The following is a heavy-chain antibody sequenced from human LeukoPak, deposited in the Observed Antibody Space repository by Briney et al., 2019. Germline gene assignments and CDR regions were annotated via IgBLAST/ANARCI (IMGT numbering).Heavy chain of an antibody. Sequence: PGGSLRLSCAASGFTFSSYAMNWVRQAPGQGLEWVSAISGSGGSTYYADSVKGRFTISRDNSKNTLYLRMSSLRAEDTAVYYCAKSAMLTVTTYVDYWGRGTLVTVSS. CDR3: AKSAMLTVTTYVDY. D-gene: IGHD4-11*01. J-gene: IGHJ4*02. CDR2: ISGSGGST. CDR1: GFTFSSYA. V-gene: IGHV3-23*01.